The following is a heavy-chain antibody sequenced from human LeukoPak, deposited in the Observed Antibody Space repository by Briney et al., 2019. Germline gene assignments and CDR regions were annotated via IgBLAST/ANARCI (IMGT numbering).Heavy chain of an antibody. D-gene: IGHD3-3*01. V-gene: IGHV1-2*02. CDR3: ARDFGRDARDY. CDR2: INPNSGGT. Sequence: ASVKVSCRASGYTFTGYYMHWVRQAPGQGLEWMGWINPNSGGTNYAQKFQGRVTMTRDTSLNTAYTELSRLRSDATAVYYCARDFGRDARDYWVQGTLVTVSS. J-gene: IGHJ4*02. CDR1: GYTFTGYY.